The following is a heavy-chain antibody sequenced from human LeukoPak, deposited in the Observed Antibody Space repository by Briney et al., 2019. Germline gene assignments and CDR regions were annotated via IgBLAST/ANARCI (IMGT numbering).Heavy chain of an antibody. V-gene: IGHV4-59*01. Sequence: SQTLSLTCTVSGGSISSYYWSWIRQPPGKGLEWIGYIYYSGSTNYNPSLKSRVTISVDTSKNQFSLKLSSVTAADTAVYYCAREGYGGPLDYWGQGTLVTVSS. D-gene: IGHD4-23*01. CDR3: AREGYGGPLDY. CDR1: GGSISSYY. J-gene: IGHJ4*02. CDR2: IYYSGST.